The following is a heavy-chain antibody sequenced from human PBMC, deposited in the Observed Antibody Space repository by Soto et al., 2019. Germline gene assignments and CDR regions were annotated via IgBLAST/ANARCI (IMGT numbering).Heavy chain of an antibody. V-gene: IGHV3-30*04. CDR3: ANGANSRVGIY. D-gene: IGHD2-8*01. Sequence: QVQLVESGGGVVQPGGSLRLSCAASGFAFSNYAMHWVRQAPGKGLEWVALISSDGSNKYYADSVKGRLTISRVNSKTTVYLQMSSLRAEDTAVYFCANGANSRVGIYWGQGTLVTVSS. CDR2: ISSDGSNK. CDR1: GFAFSNYA. J-gene: IGHJ4*02.